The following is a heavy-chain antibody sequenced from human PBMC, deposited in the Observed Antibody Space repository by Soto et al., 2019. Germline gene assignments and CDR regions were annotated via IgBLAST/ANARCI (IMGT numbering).Heavy chain of an antibody. CDR1: GFTFNNYA. J-gene: IGHJ4*02. D-gene: IGHD6-19*01. CDR2: IGGDADYA. V-gene: IGHV3-23*01. Sequence: GGSLRLSCAASGFTFNNYAMAWVRQAPGKGLEWVSAIGGDADYAHYADSVRGRFTISRDNSKNTLYLQMNSLRAEDAAVYYCARARIAVAGTSSGSIDYWGQGTLVNVSS. CDR3: ARARIAVAGTSSGSIDY.